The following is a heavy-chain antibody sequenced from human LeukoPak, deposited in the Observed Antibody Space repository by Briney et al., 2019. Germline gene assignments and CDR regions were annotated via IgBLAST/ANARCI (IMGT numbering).Heavy chain of an antibody. CDR2: INPNSGNT. V-gene: IGHV1-2*02. J-gene: IGHJ3*02. D-gene: IGHD3-10*01. Sequence: ASVKVSCKASGHTFTSYGISWVRQAPGQGLEWMGRINPNSGNTNFAQKFQGRVTMTRDTAISTAYMELSRLKSDDTAVYYCAKSNGYGLVDIWGQGTMVTVSS. CDR3: AKSNGYGLVDI. CDR1: GHTFTSYG.